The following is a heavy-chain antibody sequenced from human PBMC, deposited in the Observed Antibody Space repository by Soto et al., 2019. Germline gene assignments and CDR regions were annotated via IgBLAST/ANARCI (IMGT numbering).Heavy chain of an antibody. CDR2: IDPSGGST. CDR1: GYTFTASY. D-gene: IGHD1-26*01. V-gene: IGHV1-46*01. J-gene: IGHJ3*02. CDR3: ARDSGHYYRSDAFDK. Sequence: ASVKVSCKASGYTFTASYMHWVRQAPGQGLEWMGIIDPSGGSTSYSQKFQGRVTMTRDTFTSTVYMELNSLRSEDTAVFYCARDSGHYYRSDAFDKWGQGTMVTVSS.